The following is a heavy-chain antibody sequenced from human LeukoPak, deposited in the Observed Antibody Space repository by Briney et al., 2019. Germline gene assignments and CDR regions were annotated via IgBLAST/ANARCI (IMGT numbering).Heavy chain of an antibody. CDR2: IKQDGSEK. V-gene: IGHV3-7*03. J-gene: IGHJ4*02. Sequence: GGSLGLSCAASGFTFSSYWMSWVRQAPGKGLEWVANIKQDGSEKYYVDSVKGRFTVSRDNSKDSLYLQMNSLRTEDTAFYYCAKDRYCFSTSCYAPFDHWGQGTLVTVSS. CDR3: AKDRYCFSTSCYAPFDH. CDR1: GFTFSSYW. D-gene: IGHD2-2*01.